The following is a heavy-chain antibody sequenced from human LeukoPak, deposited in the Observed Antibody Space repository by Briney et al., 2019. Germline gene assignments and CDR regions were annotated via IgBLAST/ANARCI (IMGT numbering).Heavy chain of an antibody. CDR1: GFTFSSYG. CDR2: ISYDGSNK. J-gene: IGHJ4*02. D-gene: IGHD3-22*01. CDR3: AKDSHHLDRSRYFLFGRSLDY. V-gene: IGHV3-30*18. Sequence: GGSLRLSCAAPGFTFSSYGMHWVRQAPGKGLEWVAVISYDGSNKNYADSVKSRFTISRDNCKNTLYLQMNSLRAEDTAVYYCAKDSHHLDRSRYFLFGRSLDYWGQGTLVTVPS.